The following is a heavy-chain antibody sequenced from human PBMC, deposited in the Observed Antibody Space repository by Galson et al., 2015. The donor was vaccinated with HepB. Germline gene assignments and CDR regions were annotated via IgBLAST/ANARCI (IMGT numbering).Heavy chain of an antibody. CDR3: ARDRGFGESNENYYYYGMDV. V-gene: IGHV3-33*01. D-gene: IGHD3-10*01. CDR1: GFTFSSYG. CDR2: IWYDGSNK. Sequence: SLRLSCAASGFTFSSYGMHWVRQAPGKGLEWVAVIWYDGSNKYYADSVKGRFTISRDNSKNTLYLQMNSLRAEDTAAYYCARDRGFGESNENYYYYGMDVWGQGTTVTVSS. J-gene: IGHJ6*02.